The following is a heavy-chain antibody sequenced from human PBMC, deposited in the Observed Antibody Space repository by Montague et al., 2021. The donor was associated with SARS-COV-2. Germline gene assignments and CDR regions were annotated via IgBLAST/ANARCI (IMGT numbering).Heavy chain of an antibody. CDR2: IYYSGST. Sequence: SETLSLTCTVSGGSISSSSYYWSWIRQPPGKGLEWIGYIYYSGSTNYNPSLKSRVTISVDTSKNQFSLKLSSVTAADTAVYYCARDLRRGFDPWGQGTLVTVSS. J-gene: IGHJ5*02. V-gene: IGHV4-61*01. CDR3: ARDLRRGFDP. D-gene: IGHD3-10*01. CDR1: GGSISSSSYY.